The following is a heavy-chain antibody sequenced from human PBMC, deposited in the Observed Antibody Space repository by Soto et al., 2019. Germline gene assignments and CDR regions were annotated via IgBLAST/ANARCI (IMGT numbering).Heavy chain of an antibody. CDR3: ARVVTVVMALHYWYFDL. CDR2: IIPIFGTA. CDR1: GGTFSSYA. Sequence: QVQLVQSGAEVKKPGSSVKVSCKASGGTFSSYAISWVRQAPGQGLEWMGGIIPIFGTANYAQKFQGRVTITEDESTSTAYRELSSLRSEDTAVYYCARVVTVVMALHYWYFDLWGRGTLVTVAS. J-gene: IGHJ2*01. V-gene: IGHV1-69*12. D-gene: IGHD2-15*01.